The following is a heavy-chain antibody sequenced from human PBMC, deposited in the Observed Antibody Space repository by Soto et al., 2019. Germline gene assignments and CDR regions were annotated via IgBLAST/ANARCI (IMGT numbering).Heavy chain of an antibody. CDR3: ASRGGVGAVNEFGT. D-gene: IGHD1-26*01. Sequence: GESLKISCKGSGYSFSNYWINWVRQMPGKGLEWMGRIDPSDSWTHYSPSFQGHVTISADRSISTVYLQWSSLKASDTAMYYCASRGGVGAVNEFGTWGQGTLVTVSS. J-gene: IGHJ5*02. V-gene: IGHV5-10-1*01. CDR1: GYSFSNYW. CDR2: IDPSDSWT.